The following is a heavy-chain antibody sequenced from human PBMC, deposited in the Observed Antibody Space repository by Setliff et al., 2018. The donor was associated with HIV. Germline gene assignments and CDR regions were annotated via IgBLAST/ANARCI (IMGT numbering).Heavy chain of an antibody. CDR3: ARETNASGSLTAYWYFDL. CDR1: GGSISSGDYY. D-gene: IGHD3-10*01. CDR2: IYNSGST. Sequence: TLSLTCTVSGGSISSGDYYWTWIRQPPGKGLEWIGYIYNSGSTYYEPALRGRVTISIDRSKNQFSLKLKSVTAADTAVYYCARETNASGSLTAYWYFDLWGRSILVTVFS. J-gene: IGHJ2*01. V-gene: IGHV4-30-4*08.